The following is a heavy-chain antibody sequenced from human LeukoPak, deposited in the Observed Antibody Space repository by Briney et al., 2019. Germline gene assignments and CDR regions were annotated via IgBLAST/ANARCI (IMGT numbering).Heavy chain of an antibody. Sequence: SETLSLTCTVSGGSISSYYWSWIRQPPGKGLEWIGYIYYSGSTNYNPSLKSRVTISVDTSKNQFSLKLSSVTAADTAVYYCARGIGDHTYYYYYYMDVWGKGTTVTISS. CDR3: ARGIGDHTYYYYYYMDV. J-gene: IGHJ6*03. CDR1: GGSISSYY. V-gene: IGHV4-59*01. CDR2: IYYSGST. D-gene: IGHD2-21*02.